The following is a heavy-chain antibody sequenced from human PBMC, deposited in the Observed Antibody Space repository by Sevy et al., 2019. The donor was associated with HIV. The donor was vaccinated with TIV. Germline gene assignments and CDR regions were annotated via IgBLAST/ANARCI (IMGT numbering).Heavy chain of an antibody. V-gene: IGHV4-59*01. CDR1: GGSMNSFY. Sequence: SESLSLTCSVSGGSMNSFYWNCIRQPPGKGLEWIGYIYYKGNRDSKSSLKSRLTISIDTSKNQFSLRLTSVTAVDTAVYYCARGGPNQQQLDYFDYWGRGTLVTVSS. D-gene: IGHD6-13*01. J-gene: IGHJ4*02. CDR2: IYYKGNR. CDR3: ARGGPNQQQLDYFDY.